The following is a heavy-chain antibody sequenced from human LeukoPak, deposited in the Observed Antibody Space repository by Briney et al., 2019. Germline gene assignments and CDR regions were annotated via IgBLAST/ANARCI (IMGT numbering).Heavy chain of an antibody. Sequence: GGSLRLSCAASGFTFSSYAMHWVRQAPGKGLEWVAVISYDGSNKYYADSVKGRFTISRDNSKNTLYLQMNSLRAEDTAVYYCAKDLIGYSSSWHSYWGQGTLVTVSS. CDR3: AKDLIGYSSSWHSY. V-gene: IGHV3-30-3*01. D-gene: IGHD6-13*01. J-gene: IGHJ4*02. CDR2: ISYDGSNK. CDR1: GFTFSSYA.